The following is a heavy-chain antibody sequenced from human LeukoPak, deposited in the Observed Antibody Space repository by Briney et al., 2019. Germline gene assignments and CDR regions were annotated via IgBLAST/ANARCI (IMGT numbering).Heavy chain of an antibody. CDR3: ARDDSSTLFDY. V-gene: IGHV3-48*01. Sequence: GGSLRLSCAASGFTFDDYAMHWVRQAPGKGLEWVSYISDSSRTIYYADSVKGRFTISRDNAKNSLYLQMNSLRAEDTAVYFCARDDSSTLFDYWGQGTLVTVSS. D-gene: IGHD3-22*01. J-gene: IGHJ4*02. CDR1: GFTFDDYA. CDR2: ISDSSRTI.